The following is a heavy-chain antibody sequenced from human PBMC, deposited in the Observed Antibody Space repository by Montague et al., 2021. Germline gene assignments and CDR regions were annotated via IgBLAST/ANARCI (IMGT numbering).Heavy chain of an antibody. J-gene: IGHJ4*02. CDR2: IYYSGST. CDR3: ARGNGAMLF. D-gene: IGHD3-10*02. Sequence: SETLSLTCTVSGGSLGSYYWSWIRQPPGKGPEYVEYIYYSGSTAYNPSLKRRVTISLDTSRNQFSLTLTSVTAADTAVYYCARGNGAMLFWGQGILVTVSS. V-gene: IGHV4-59*13. CDR1: GGSLGSYY.